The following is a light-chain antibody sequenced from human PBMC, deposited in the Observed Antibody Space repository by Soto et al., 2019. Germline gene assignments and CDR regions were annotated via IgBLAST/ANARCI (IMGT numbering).Light chain of an antibody. Sequence: DIQMTQSPSSLSASVGDRVTITCRASQAISVYLAWYQQKPGKVPKLLIYSASTLQSGFPSRFSGSGSGTDFTLTISSLQPEDVATYYCQKFNTAPLTFGQGTRLEIK. J-gene: IGKJ5*01. CDR3: QKFNTAPLT. CDR2: SAS. V-gene: IGKV1-27*01. CDR1: QAISVY.